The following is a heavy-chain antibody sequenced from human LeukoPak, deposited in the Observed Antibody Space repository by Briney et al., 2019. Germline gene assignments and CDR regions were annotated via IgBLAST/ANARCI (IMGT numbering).Heavy chain of an antibody. CDR3: TRSQDYTYGDFDY. CDR2: INIPGSSP. CDR1: GLTFSTSW. D-gene: IGHD4-17*01. Sequence: PGGSRRLSCAAPGLTFSTSWMHWVRQAPGKGRVWVPRINIPGSSPSYADSVQGQFTISRDNAKNTLYLQMNSLRPEDTAAYFCTRSQDYTYGDFDYWGQGTLVTVSS. J-gene: IGHJ4*02. V-gene: IGHV3-74*03.